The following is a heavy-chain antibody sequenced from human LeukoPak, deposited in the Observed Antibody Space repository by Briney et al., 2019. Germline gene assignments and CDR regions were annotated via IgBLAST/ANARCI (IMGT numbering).Heavy chain of an antibody. D-gene: IGHD2-8*01. J-gene: IGHJ5*02. V-gene: IGHV3-30-3*01. CDR3: GRGRGPKLLVPKTWFPP. CDR1: GFTFSSYA. Sequence: GRSLRLSCAASGFTFSSYAMHWVRQAPGKGLEWVAVISYDGSNKYYADSVKGRFTISRDNSKNTLYLQMNSLRAEDTAVYYCGRGRGPKLLVPKTWFPPWAQEPLVPVSS. CDR2: ISYDGSNK.